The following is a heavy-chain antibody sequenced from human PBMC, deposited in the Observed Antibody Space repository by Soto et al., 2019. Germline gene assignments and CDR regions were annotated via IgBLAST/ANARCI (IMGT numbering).Heavy chain of an antibody. Sequence: SVKVSCKASGGTFSSYAISWVRQAPGQGLEWMGGIIPIFGTANYAQKFQGRVTVTADKSTSTAYMELSSLRSEDTAVYYCARSGLPTVTTSVDYWGQGTLVTVSS. CDR2: IIPIFGTA. CDR3: ARSGLPTVTTSVDY. D-gene: IGHD4-17*01. V-gene: IGHV1-69*06. CDR1: GGTFSSYA. J-gene: IGHJ4*02.